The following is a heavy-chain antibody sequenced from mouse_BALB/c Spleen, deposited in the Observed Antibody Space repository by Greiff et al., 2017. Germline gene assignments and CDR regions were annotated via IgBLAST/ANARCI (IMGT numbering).Heavy chain of an antibody. CDR2: ISYDGSN. CDR3: ARGYGNYVTWFAY. D-gene: IGHD2-1*01. V-gene: IGHV3-6*02. J-gene: IGHJ3*01. Sequence: VQLKESGPGLVKPSQSLSLTCSVTGYSITSGYYWNWIRQFPGNKLEWMGYISYDGSNNYNPSLKNRISITRDTSKNQFFLKLNSVTTEDTATYYCARGYGNYVTWFAYWGQGTLVTVSA. CDR1: GYSITSGYY.